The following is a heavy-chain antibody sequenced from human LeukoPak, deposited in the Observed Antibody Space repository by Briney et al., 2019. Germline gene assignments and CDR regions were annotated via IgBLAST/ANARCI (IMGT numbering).Heavy chain of an antibody. CDR1: GDKFSAYV. Sequence: SVKVSCKASGDKFSAYVFTWVRQAPGQGLEWMGRIIPIVGVTKYAQRVQGRITITADISTTTAYMELTSLRSGDSAVYYCVRSWGTYVDVLSEQFYYGMDVWGQGTTVTVSS. D-gene: IGHD3-9*01. CDR2: IIPIVGVT. V-gene: IGHV1-69*04. J-gene: IGHJ6*02. CDR3: VRSWGTYVDVLSEQFYYGMDV.